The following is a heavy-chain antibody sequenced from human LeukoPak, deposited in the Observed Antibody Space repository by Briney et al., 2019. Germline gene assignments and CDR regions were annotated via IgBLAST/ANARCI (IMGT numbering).Heavy chain of an antibody. V-gene: IGHV4-59*01. CDR2: IYYSGST. CDR3: ARERIAAAGTEGAFDI. D-gene: IGHD6-13*01. Sequence: PSETLSLTCTVSGGSISSYYWSWIRQPPGKGLEWIGHIYYSGSTNYNPSLKSRVTISVDTSKNQFSLKLSSVTAADTAVYYCARERIAAAGTEGAFDIWGQGTMVTVSS. J-gene: IGHJ3*02. CDR1: GGSISSYY.